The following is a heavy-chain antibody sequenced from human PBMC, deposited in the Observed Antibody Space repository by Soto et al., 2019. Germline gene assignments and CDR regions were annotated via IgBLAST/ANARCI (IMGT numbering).Heavy chain of an antibody. CDR1: GGTFSSYA. D-gene: IGHD4-17*01. J-gene: IGHJ6*02. Sequence: QVQLVQSGAEVKKPVSSVKVSCKASGGTFSSYAISWVRQAPGQGLEWMGGIIPIFGTANYAQKVQGRVTITADESTSTAYMELSSLRSEDTAVYYCARGGYGDPPYYYGMDVWGQGTTVTVSS. V-gene: IGHV1-69*01. CDR3: ARGGYGDPPYYYGMDV. CDR2: IIPIFGTA.